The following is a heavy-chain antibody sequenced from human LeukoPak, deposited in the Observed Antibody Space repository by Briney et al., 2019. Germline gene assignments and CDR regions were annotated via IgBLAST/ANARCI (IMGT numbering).Heavy chain of an antibody. J-gene: IGHJ4*02. CDR2: ISGSGGST. CDR3: ARGHTAMAMGYFDY. CDR1: GFTFSSYA. Sequence: TGGSLRLSCAASGFTFSSYAMSWVRQAPGKGLEWVSAISGSGGSTYYADSVKGRFTISRDNSKNTLYLQMNSLRAEDTAVYYCARGHTAMAMGYFDYWGQGTLVTVSS. V-gene: IGHV3-23*01. D-gene: IGHD5-18*01.